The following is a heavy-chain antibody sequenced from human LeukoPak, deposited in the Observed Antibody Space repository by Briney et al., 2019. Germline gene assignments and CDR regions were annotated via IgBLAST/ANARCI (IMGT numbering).Heavy chain of an antibody. CDR2: ITSGSNYI. CDR1: GFSFSTFT. CDR3: AKDMQWLVTWYYYYYMDV. D-gene: IGHD6-19*01. V-gene: IGHV3-21*01. Sequence: GGSLRLSCAASGFSFSTFTMNWVRQAPGKGLEWVSHITSGSNYIYYADSVKGRFTISRDNAKNSLYLQMNSLRGEDTAVYYCAKDMQWLVTWYYYYYMDVWGKGTTVTISS. J-gene: IGHJ6*03.